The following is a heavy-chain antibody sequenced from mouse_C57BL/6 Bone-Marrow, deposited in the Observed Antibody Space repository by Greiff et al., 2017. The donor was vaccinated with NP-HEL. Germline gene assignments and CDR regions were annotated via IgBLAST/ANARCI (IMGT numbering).Heavy chain of an antibody. Sequence: QVQLQQPGAELVRPGSSVKLSCKASGYTFTSYWMHWVKQRPIQGLEWIGNIDPSDSDTHYNQKFKDKATLTVDKSSSTAYMQLSSLTSEDSAVYYCARWDTTVPDYWGQGTTLTVSS. J-gene: IGHJ2*01. V-gene: IGHV1-52*01. CDR1: GYTFTSYW. CDR2: IDPSDSDT. D-gene: IGHD1-1*01. CDR3: ARWDTTVPDY.